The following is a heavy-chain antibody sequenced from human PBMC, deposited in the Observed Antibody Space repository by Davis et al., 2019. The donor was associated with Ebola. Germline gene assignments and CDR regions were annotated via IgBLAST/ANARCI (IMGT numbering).Heavy chain of an antibody. Sequence: ASVKVSCKASGYTFTSYGISWVRQAPGQGLEWMGGIIPIFGTANYAQKFQGRVTMTRDTSTSTVYMELRSLRSDDTAVYYCARAYWSGSWNDRGDVWGQGTTVTVSS. CDR2: IIPIFGTA. CDR3: ARAYWSGSWNDRGDV. D-gene: IGHD1-1*01. CDR1: GYTFTSYG. J-gene: IGHJ6*02. V-gene: IGHV1-18*01.